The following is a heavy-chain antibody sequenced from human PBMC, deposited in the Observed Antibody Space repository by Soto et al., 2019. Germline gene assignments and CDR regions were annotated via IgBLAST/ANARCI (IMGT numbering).Heavy chain of an antibody. Sequence: GGSLRLSCAASGFTFSSYGMHWVRQAPGKGLEWVAVIWYDGSNKYYADSVKGRFTISRDNSKNTLYLQMNSLRAEDTAVYYCARAARYNWNYGAFDIWGQGTMVTVSS. D-gene: IGHD1-7*01. CDR3: ARAARYNWNYGAFDI. J-gene: IGHJ3*02. CDR2: IWYDGSNK. V-gene: IGHV3-33*01. CDR1: GFTFSSYG.